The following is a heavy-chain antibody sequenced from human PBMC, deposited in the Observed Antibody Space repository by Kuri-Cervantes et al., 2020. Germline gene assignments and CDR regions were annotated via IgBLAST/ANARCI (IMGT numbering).Heavy chain of an antibody. CDR3: ARGGNRYANY. J-gene: IGHJ4*02. CDR1: GFTFSSYE. D-gene: IGHD2-2*01. V-gene: IGHV3-48*03. Sequence: GGSLRLSCAASGFTFSSYEMNWVRQAPGKGLEWVSYISSSGSTMYYADSVKGRFTISRDNAKNSLYLQMNSLRAEDTALYYCARGGNRYANYWGQGTLVTVSS. CDR2: ISSSGSTM.